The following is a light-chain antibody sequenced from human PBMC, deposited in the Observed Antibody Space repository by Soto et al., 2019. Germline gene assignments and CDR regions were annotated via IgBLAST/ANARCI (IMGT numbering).Light chain of an antibody. V-gene: IGLV2-14*01. J-gene: IGLJ1*01. CDR2: EVS. CDR3: SAYTRSSTSYV. CDR1: SSDVGGYNY. Sequence: QSALTQPASVSGSPGQSITISCTGTSSDVGGYNYVSWYQQHPGKAPKLMIYEVSNRPSRVSNRFSGSKSGNTASLTISGLQAEDEADAYCSAYTRSSTSYVFGTGTKLTVL.